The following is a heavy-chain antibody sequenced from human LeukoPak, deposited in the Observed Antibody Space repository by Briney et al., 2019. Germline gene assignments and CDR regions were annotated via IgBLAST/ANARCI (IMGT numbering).Heavy chain of an antibody. D-gene: IGHD2-21*02. CDR3: ARDLEYCGGDCYPNWFDP. V-gene: IGHV1-69*04. J-gene: IGHJ5*02. CDR2: IIPILGIA. CDR1: GYTFTGYY. Sequence: SVKVSCKASGYTFTGYYMHWVRQAPGQGLEWMGRIIPILGIANYAQKFQGRVTITADKSTSTAYMELSSLRSEDTAVYYCARDLEYCGGDCYPNWFDPWGQGTLVTVSS.